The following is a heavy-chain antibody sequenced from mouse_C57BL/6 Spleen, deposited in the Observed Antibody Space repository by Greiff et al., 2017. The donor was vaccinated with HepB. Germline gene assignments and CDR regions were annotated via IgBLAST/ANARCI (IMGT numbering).Heavy chain of an antibody. J-gene: IGHJ4*01. CDR1: GYTFTSYW. V-gene: IGHV1-55*01. D-gene: IGHD1-1*01. CDR2: IYPGRGST. CDR3: ARPPQFYTTVVATDYYAMDY. Sequence: VQLQQPGAELVKPGASVKMSCKASGYTFTSYWITWVKQRPGQGLEWIGDIYPGRGSTNYNEKFKSKATLTVDTSSSTAYMQLSSLTSDDSAVYFSARPPQFYTTVVATDYYAMDYWGQGTSVTVSS.